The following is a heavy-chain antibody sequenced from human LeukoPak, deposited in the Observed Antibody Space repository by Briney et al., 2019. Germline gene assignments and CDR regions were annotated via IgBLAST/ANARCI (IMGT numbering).Heavy chain of an antibody. CDR1: EYSFPNYC. J-gene: IGHJ4*02. CDR2: IYPDDSDT. CDR3: AIGRGGQQLGDY. Sequence: GESLKISCKHSEYSFPNYCIGWVRQMPGKGLEWMGIIYPDDSDTRYSPSFQGQVTISADNSISTAYLQWSRLKASDTAMYYCAIGRGGQQLGDYWGQGTLVTVSS. D-gene: IGHD6-13*01. V-gene: IGHV5-51*01.